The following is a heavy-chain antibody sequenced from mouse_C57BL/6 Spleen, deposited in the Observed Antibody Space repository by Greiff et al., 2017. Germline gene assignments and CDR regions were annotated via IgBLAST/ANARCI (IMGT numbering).Heavy chain of an antibody. CDR2: IDPEDGDT. D-gene: IGHD1-1*01. J-gene: IGHJ4*01. CDR1: GFNIKDYY. Sequence: DVHLVESGAELVRPGASVKLSCTASGFNIKDYYMHWVKQRPEQGLEWIGRIDPEDGDTEYAPKFQGKATMTADTSSNTAYLQLSSLTSEDTAVYYCTMSTTVVEDAMDYWGQGTSVTVSS. V-gene: IGHV14-1*01. CDR3: TMSTTVVEDAMDY.